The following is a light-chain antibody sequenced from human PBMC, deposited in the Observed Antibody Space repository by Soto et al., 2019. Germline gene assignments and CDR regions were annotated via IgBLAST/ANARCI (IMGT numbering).Light chain of an antibody. J-gene: IGLJ2*01. CDR3: QYWGSGIVV. CDR2: LNSDGSH. Sequence: QSVLTQSPSASASLGPSVKLTCTGSSGDSNYAIAWHPQQSEKGPRYLMKLNSDGSHSKGDGIPDRFSASSSGAERYLTIARLQYEDEAYYCSQYWGSGIVVFGGGTKLTVL. V-gene: IGLV4-69*01. CDR1: SGDSNYA.